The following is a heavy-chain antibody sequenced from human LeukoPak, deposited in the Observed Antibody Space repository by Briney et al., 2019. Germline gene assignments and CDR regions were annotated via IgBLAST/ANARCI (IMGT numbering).Heavy chain of an antibody. V-gene: IGHV4-39*07. Sequence: SETLSLTCTVSGGSISSSSYCWGWIRQPPGKGLEWIGCIHYSGSTNYNPSLKSRVTISVDTSKNQFSLKLSSVTAAGTAVYYCARTTMVRGTYYMDVWGKGTTVTISS. J-gene: IGHJ6*03. CDR1: GGSISSSSYC. D-gene: IGHD3-10*01. CDR2: IHYSGST. CDR3: ARTTMVRGTYYMDV.